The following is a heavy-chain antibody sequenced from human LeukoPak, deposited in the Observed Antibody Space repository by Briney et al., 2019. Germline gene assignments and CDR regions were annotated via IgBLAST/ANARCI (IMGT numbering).Heavy chain of an antibody. J-gene: IGHJ4*02. V-gene: IGHV3-23*01. D-gene: IGHD4-17*01. Sequence: PGGSLRLSCAASGFTFSSYAMSWVRQAPGKGLEWVSAISGSGGSTYYADSVKGRFTISRDNSKNTLYLQVNSLRAEDTAVYYCAKGDYGDSAPFDYWGQGTLVTVSS. CDR3: AKGDYGDSAPFDY. CDR2: ISGSGGST. CDR1: GFTFSSYA.